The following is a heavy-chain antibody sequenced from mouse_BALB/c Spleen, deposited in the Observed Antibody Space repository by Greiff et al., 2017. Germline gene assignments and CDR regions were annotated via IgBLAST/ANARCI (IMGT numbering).Heavy chain of an antibody. CDR2: INPSNGGT. CDR1: GYTFTSYY. D-gene: IGHD2-3*01. CDR3: TRDDGYYAFAY. J-gene: IGHJ3*01. V-gene: IGHV1S81*02. Sequence: QVQLKQSGAELVKPGASVKLSCKASGYTFTSYYMYWVKQRPGQGLEWIGEINPSNGGTNFNEKFKSKATLTVDKSSSTAYMQLSSLTSEDSAVYYCTRDDGYYAFAYWGQGTLVTVSA.